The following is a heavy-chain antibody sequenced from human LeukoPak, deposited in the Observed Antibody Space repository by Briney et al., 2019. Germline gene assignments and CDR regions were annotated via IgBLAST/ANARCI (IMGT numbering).Heavy chain of an antibody. D-gene: IGHD6-13*01. CDR3: AKGRCGDSSCWYFDA. J-gene: IGHJ4*02. V-gene: IGHV3-30-3*01. Sequence: GGSLRLSCAASGFTFSSYAMHWVRQAPGKGLEWVAVISYDGSNKYYADSVKGRFTISRDDSQNTVYLQMNSVRAEDTAIYFCAKGRCGDSSCWYFDAWAKGTRVTVSS. CDR1: GFTFSSYA. CDR2: ISYDGSNK.